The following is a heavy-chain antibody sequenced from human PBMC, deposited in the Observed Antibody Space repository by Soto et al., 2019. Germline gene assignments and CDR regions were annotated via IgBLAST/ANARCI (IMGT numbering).Heavy chain of an antibody. V-gene: IGHV4-61*01. D-gene: IGHD3-22*01. CDR3: ARDPNYYDTYAYRD. J-gene: IGHJ4*02. CDR2: IYYTGGT. CDR1: GGSVSSGSYY. Sequence: SETLSLTCTVSGGSVSSGSYYWSWIRQPPGKGLEWIGYIYYTGGTNYKNSLKSRVSISVDTSKNQFSLKLSSVTAADTAVYYCARDPNYYDTYAYRDWGQGALVTVSS.